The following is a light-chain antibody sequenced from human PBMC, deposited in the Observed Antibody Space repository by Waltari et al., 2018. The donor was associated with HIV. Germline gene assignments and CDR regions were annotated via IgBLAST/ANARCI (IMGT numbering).Light chain of an antibody. J-gene: IGLJ1*01. CDR3: RSYDRTLSGFV. CDR2: GDT. V-gene: IGLV1-40*01. Sequence: QAILTQPPSVSGAPGQRLTISCTGTSSNIGAGFDVHWSQQAPGTAPRLLIFGDTNRTAGVPGRFSASRFGTSASLTIAWLQADDEADYYCRSYDRTLSGFVFGSGTQVTV. CDR1: SSNIGAGFD.